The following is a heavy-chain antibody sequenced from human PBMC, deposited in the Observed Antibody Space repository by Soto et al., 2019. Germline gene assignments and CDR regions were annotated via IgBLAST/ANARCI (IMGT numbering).Heavy chain of an antibody. CDR2: ISWNSGSI. D-gene: IGHD1-26*01. Sequence: EVQLVESGGGLVQPGRSLRLSCAASGFTFDDYAMHWVRQAPGKGLEWVSGISWNSGSIGYADSVKGRFTISRDNAKNSLYPQMNSLRAEDTALYYCAKSLESGSEPQYYYYYGMDVWGQGTTVTVSS. J-gene: IGHJ6*02. V-gene: IGHV3-9*01. CDR1: GFTFDDYA. CDR3: AKSLESGSEPQYYYYYGMDV.